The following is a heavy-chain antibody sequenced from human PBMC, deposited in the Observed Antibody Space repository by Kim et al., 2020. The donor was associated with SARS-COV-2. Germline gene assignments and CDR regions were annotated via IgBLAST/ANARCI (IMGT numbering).Heavy chain of an antibody. CDR1: GFTFGDYA. CDR3: AKAGKRYSSSWYWFDP. V-gene: IGHV3-9*01. D-gene: IGHD6-13*01. J-gene: IGHJ5*02. Sequence: GGSLRLSCAASGFTFGDYAMHWVRQAPGKGLEWVSGISWNSGSIGYADSVKGRFTISRDNAKNSLYLQMNSLRAEDTALYYCAKAGKRYSSSWYWFDPWGQGTLVTVSS. CDR2: ISWNSGSI.